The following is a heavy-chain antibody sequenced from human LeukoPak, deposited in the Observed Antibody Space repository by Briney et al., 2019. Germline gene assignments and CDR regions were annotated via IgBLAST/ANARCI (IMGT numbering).Heavy chain of an antibody. CDR2: ISGSGGST. CDR3: AKAGLGTAMAEELDFDY. V-gene: IGHV3-23*01. CDR1: GFTFSSYA. D-gene: IGHD5-18*01. Sequence: GGSLRLSCAASGFTFSSYAMSWVRQAPGKGLEWVSAISGSGGSTYYADSVKGRFTISRDNSKNTLYLQMNSLRAEDTAVYYCAKAGLGTAMAEELDFDYWGQGTLVTVSS. J-gene: IGHJ4*02.